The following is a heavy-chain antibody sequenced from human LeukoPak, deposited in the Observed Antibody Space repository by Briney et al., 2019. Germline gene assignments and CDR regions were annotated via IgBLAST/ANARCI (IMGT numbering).Heavy chain of an antibody. D-gene: IGHD3-10*01. CDR2: ISGSGGST. CDR1: GFTFSSYA. V-gene: IGHV3-23*01. Sequence: GGSLRLSCAASGFTFSSYAMSWVRQAPGKGLEWVSAISGSGGSTYYADSVKGRFTISRDNSKNTLYLQMNSLRAEDTAVNYCAKAMVRGVISNYYGMDVWGQGTTVTVSS. J-gene: IGHJ6*02. CDR3: AKAMVRGVISNYYGMDV.